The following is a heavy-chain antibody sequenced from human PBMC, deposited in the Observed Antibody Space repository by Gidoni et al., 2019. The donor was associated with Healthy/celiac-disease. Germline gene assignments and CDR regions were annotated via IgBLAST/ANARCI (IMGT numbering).Heavy chain of an antibody. CDR3: AGRTYYDFWSGYYSTIGDYYYYYGMDV. CDR2: IYYSGST. J-gene: IGHJ6*02. Sequence: QVQLQESGPGPVKPSETLSLTCTVSGGSISSYYWSWIRQPPGKGLEWIGYIYYSGSTNYNPSLKSRVTISVDTSKNQFSLKLSSVTAADTAVYYCAGRTYYDFWSGYYSTIGDYYYYYGMDVWGQGTTVTVSS. D-gene: IGHD3-3*01. V-gene: IGHV4-59*08. CDR1: GGSISSYY.